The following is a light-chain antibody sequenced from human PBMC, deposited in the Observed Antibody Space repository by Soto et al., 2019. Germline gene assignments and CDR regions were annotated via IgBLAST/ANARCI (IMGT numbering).Light chain of an antibody. J-gene: IGLJ1*01. CDR1: SSNIGSNT. Sequence: QHVLTQPPSASGTPGQRVTISCSGSSSNIGSNTVNWYQQLPGTAPKLLIYSNNQRPSGVPDRFSGSKSGTSASLAISGLQSEDEADYYCAAWDDSLNGHVFGTGTKLTVL. V-gene: IGLV1-44*01. CDR2: SNN. CDR3: AAWDDSLNGHV.